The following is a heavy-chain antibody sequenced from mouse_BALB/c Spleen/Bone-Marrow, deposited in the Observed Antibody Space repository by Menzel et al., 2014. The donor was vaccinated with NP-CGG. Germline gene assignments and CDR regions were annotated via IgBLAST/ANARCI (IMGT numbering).Heavy chain of an antibody. D-gene: IGHD2-4*01. V-gene: IGHV1-54*01. CDR1: GYAFTNYW. J-gene: IGHJ4*01. Sequence: VQLVESGAELVRPGTSVKVSCKASGYAFTNYWIEWVKQRPGQGLEWIGVINPGSGGVNYNEKFKGKATLTADKSSSTAYIHLTTLTSDVSSVYFCSREITRYAVDYWGQRASVTVSS. CDR2: INPGSGGV. CDR3: SREITRYAVDY.